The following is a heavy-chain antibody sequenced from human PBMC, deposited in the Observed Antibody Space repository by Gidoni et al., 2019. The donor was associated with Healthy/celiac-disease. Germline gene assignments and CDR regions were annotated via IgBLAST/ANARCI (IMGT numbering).Heavy chain of an antibody. Sequence: QVQLVESGGGVVQPGRSLRLSCAASGFTFSSYGMHWVRQAPGQGLEWVAVISYDGSNKYYADSVKGRFTISRDNSKNTLYLQMNSLRAEDTAVYYCAKDFQTSREGTSSYASFYYYYGMDVWGQGTTVTVSS. D-gene: IGHD6-6*01. V-gene: IGHV3-30*18. CDR1: GFTFSSYG. CDR2: ISYDGSNK. J-gene: IGHJ6*02. CDR3: AKDFQTSREGTSSYASFYYYYGMDV.